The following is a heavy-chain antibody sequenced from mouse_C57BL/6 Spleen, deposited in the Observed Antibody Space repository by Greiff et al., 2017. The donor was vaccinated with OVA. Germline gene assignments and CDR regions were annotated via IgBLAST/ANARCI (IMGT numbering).Heavy chain of an antibody. D-gene: IGHD2-4*01. CDR3: ARWYYYDYDVGFAY. CDR1: GYTFTDYY. Sequence: EVQLQQSGPELVKPGASVKISCKASGYTFTDYYMNWVKQSHGKSLEWIGDINPNNGGTSYNQKFKGKATLTVDKSSSTAYMELRSLTSEDSAVYYGARWYYYDYDVGFAYWGQGTLVTVSA. J-gene: IGHJ3*01. V-gene: IGHV1-26*01. CDR2: INPNNGGT.